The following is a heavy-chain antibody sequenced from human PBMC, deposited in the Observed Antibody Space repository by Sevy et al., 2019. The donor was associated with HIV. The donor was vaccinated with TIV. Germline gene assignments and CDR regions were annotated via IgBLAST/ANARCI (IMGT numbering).Heavy chain of an antibody. CDR2: LSFGCGEI. CDR3: AREGCTKPHDY. CDR1: GFTFSKYS. D-gene: IGHD2-8*01. J-gene: IGHJ4*02. Sequence: GESLKISCAASGFTFSKYSMSWVRQPPGKGLEWVSTLSFGCGEINYADSVKGRFTISRVNSKSSVYLQMNNLRPEDTVVYYCAREGCTKPHDYWGQGTLVTVSS. V-gene: IGHV3-23*01.